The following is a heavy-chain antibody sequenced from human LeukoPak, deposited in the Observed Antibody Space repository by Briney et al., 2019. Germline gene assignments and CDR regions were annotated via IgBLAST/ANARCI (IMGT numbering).Heavy chain of an antibody. CDR2: ISYTGSNK. D-gene: IGHD3-10*02. CDR1: GFTFSSYE. CDR3: ARVFVGENFDY. J-gene: IGHJ4*02. Sequence: PGGSLRLSCAASGFTFSSYEMNWVRQAPGKGLEWLSYISYTGSNKYYADSVKGRLTISRDNAKNSLYLQMNSLRAEDTAVYFCARVFVGENFDYWGQGTLVTVSS. V-gene: IGHV3-48*03.